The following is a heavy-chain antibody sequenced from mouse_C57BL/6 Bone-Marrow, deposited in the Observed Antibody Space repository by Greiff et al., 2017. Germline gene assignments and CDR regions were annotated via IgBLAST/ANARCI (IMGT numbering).Heavy chain of an antibody. Sequence: VQLQQPGAELVKPGASVKLSCKASGYTFTSYWMHWVKQRPGQGLEWIGMIHPNSGSTNYNEKFKSKATLTVDKSSSTAYMQLSSLTSEDSAVYYCARWGITGRLGSYYAMDYWGQGTSVTVSS. V-gene: IGHV1-64*01. J-gene: IGHJ4*01. CDR1: GYTFTSYW. CDR3: ARWGITGRLGSYYAMDY. CDR2: IHPNSGST. D-gene: IGHD2-4*01.